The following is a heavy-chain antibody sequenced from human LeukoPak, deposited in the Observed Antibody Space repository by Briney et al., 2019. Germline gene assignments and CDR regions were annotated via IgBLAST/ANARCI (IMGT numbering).Heavy chain of an antibody. J-gene: IGHJ4*02. CDR2: ISWNRDTI. CDR3: AKVWNKYGGDFDY. Sequence: PGRSLRLSCAASGFSFDDYAMHWVRQAPGKGLEWVSGISWNRDTIGYADSVKGRFTISRDNAKNSLYLQMNSLRAEDTALYYCAKVWNKYGGDFDYWGQGTLVTVSS. V-gene: IGHV3-9*01. CDR1: GFSFDDYA. D-gene: IGHD2-21*01.